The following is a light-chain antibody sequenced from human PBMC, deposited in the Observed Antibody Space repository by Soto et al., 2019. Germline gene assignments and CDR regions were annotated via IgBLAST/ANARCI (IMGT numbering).Light chain of an antibody. V-gene: IGKV3-15*01. CDR2: GAS. Sequence: RGTLRSTASQSVSANLAWYQQKPGQAPRLLIYGASTRATGIPARFSGSGSGTEFTLAFSLLLSADFAVYYRQQYTNLPQTFAQGTKVDI. CDR3: QQYTNLPQT. CDR1: QSVSAN. J-gene: IGKJ1*01.